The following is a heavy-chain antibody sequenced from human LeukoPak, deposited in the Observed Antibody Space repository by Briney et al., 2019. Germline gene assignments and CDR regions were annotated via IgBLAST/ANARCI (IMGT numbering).Heavy chain of an antibody. D-gene: IGHD2-2*01. CDR2: IIPIFGTA. CDR3: AREDCSSTSCYEGMDYYYYYGMDV. Sequence: SVKVSCKASGGTFSSYAISWVRQAPGQGLEWMGGIIPIFGTANYAQKFQGGVTITADESTSTAYMELSSLRSEDTAVYYCAREDCSSTSCYEGMDYYYYYGMDVWGKGTTVTVSS. V-gene: IGHV1-69*01. J-gene: IGHJ6*04. CDR1: GGTFSSYA.